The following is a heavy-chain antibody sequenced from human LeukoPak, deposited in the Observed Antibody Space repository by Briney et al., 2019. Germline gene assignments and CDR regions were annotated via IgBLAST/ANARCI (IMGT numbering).Heavy chain of an antibody. J-gene: IGHJ4*02. CDR3: ARKTLAVAATLDY. V-gene: IGHV1-2*02. CDR1: GYTFTGYY. D-gene: IGHD2-15*01. Sequence: GASVKVSRKASGYTFTGYYMHWVRQAPGQGLEWMGWINPKSGATDYAQRFQGRVTMTSDTTISTAYMELSRLRSDDTAVYYCARKTLAVAATLDYWGQGTLVTVSS. CDR2: INPKSGAT.